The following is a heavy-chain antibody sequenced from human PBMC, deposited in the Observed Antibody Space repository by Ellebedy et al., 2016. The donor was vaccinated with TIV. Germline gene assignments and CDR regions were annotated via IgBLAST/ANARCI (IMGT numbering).Heavy chain of an antibody. CDR2: ISGSGGST. Sequence: GESLKISCAASGFTFSSYAMSWVRQAPGKGLEWVSAISGSGGSTYYADSVKGRFTISRDNSKNTLYLQMNSLRAEDTAVYYCAKIRSIAAHAEPDYWGQGTLVTVSS. V-gene: IGHV3-23*01. CDR3: AKIRSIAAHAEPDY. D-gene: IGHD6-6*01. J-gene: IGHJ4*02. CDR1: GFTFSSYA.